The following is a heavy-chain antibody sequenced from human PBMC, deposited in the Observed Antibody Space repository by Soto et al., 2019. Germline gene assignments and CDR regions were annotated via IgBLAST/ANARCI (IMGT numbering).Heavy chain of an antibody. CDR2: IYYSGST. V-gene: IGHV4-59*01. CDR3: ARCHRGLRCHLDY. Sequence: SETLSLTCTVSGGSISSYYWSWIRQPPGKGLEWIGYIYYSGSTNSNPSLKSRVTISVDTSKNQFSLKLSSLTSDDTAVYFCARCHRGLRCHLDYWGQGTLVTVSS. CDR1: GGSISSYY. D-gene: IGHD4-17*01. J-gene: IGHJ4*02.